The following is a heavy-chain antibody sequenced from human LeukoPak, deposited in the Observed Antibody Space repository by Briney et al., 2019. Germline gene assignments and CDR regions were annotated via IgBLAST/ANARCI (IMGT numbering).Heavy chain of an antibody. D-gene: IGHD2-8*01. CDR3: AKGYCTNGVCYKTFDY. V-gene: IGHV3-30*04. Sequence: PGGSLRLSCAASGFTFSSYAMHWVRQAPGKGLEWVAVVSYDGSNEYYADSVKGRFTISRDNSKNTLYLQMNSLRAEDTAVYYCAKGYCTNGVCYKTFDYWGQGTLVTVSS. J-gene: IGHJ4*02. CDR1: GFTFSSYA. CDR2: VSYDGSNE.